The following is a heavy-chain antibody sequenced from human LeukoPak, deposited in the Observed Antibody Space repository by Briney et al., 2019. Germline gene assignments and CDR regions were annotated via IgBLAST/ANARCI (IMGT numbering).Heavy chain of an antibody. CDR3: ARDARNSSGWYYYYYYMDV. CDR2: ISWNSGSI. D-gene: IGHD6-19*01. Sequence: GGSLRLSCAASGFTFDDYAMHWVRQAPGKGLEWVSGISWNSGSIGYADSVKGRFTISRDNAKNSLYLQMNSLRAEDTAVYYCARDARNSSGWYYYYYYMDVWGKGTTVTISS. V-gene: IGHV3-9*01. CDR1: GFTFDDYA. J-gene: IGHJ6*03.